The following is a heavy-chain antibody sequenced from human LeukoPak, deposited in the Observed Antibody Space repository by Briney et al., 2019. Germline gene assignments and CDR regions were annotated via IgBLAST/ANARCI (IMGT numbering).Heavy chain of an antibody. CDR2: ISYDGSNK. CDR1: GFTFSSYA. V-gene: IGHV3-30*04. CDR3: AREALRYSNGCSSVFDY. Sequence: GGSLRLSCAASGFTFSSYAMHWVRQAPGKGLEWVAVISYDGSNKYYADSVKGRFTISRDNSKNTLYLQMNSLRAEDTAVYYCAREALRYSNGCSSVFDYWGQGTLVTVSS. D-gene: IGHD5-18*01. J-gene: IGHJ4*02.